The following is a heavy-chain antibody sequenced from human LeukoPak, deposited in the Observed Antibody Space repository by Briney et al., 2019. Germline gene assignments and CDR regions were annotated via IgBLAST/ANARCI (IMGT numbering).Heavy chain of an antibody. V-gene: IGHV1-69*13. Sequence: SVKVSCKASGGTFSSYAISWVRQAPGQGLEWMGGIIPIFGTANYAQKFQGRVTITADESTSTAYMELSSLRSEDTAVYYCAREEVDSGSSRYYYYGMDVWGQGTTVTVSS. CDR3: AREEVDSGSSRYYYYGMDV. CDR1: GGTFSSYA. CDR2: IIPIFGTA. D-gene: IGHD1-26*01. J-gene: IGHJ6*02.